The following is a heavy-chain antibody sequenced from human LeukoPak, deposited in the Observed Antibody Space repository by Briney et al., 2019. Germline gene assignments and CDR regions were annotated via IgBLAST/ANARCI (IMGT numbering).Heavy chain of an antibody. V-gene: IGHV3-23*01. J-gene: IGHJ4*02. Sequence: GGSLRLSCAASGFTFSSYAMSWVRQAPGKGLEGVSAISGSGGSTYYAGSVKGRFTISRDNSKNTLYLQMNSLRAEDTAVYYCAKVLAGTTFDYFDYWGQGTLVTVSS. CDR2: ISGSGGST. CDR3: AKVLAGTTFDYFDY. D-gene: IGHD1-7*01. CDR1: GFTFSSYA.